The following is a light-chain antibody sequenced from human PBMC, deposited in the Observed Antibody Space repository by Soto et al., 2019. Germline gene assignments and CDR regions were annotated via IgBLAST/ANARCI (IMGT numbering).Light chain of an antibody. CDR2: DAS. CDR1: QTISSW. CDR3: QQSNSSSGA. J-gene: IGKJ1*01. Sequence: IKIPQSPSTLSGSGGDRVTISRLASQTISSWLDWYQQKPGKGPKLLIYDASSLKSGVPSRFSGSGSETEFTLTISSLQPEDFATYYCQQSNSSSGAFGQGTKVDIK. V-gene: IGKV1-5*03.